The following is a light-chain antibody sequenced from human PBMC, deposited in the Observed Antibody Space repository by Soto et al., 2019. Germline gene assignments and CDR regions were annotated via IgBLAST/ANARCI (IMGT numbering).Light chain of an antibody. V-gene: IGKV3-20*01. J-gene: IGKJ2*02. Sequence: EIVLTQSPGTLSLSPGERATLSCRASQSISNTFLAWYQQKPGQAPRLLIYGASSRATGTPDRFSGSGSGTDFTLSISRLEPEDFATYYCQQYSSTFGQGTKLEIK. CDR3: QQYSST. CDR1: QSISNTF. CDR2: GAS.